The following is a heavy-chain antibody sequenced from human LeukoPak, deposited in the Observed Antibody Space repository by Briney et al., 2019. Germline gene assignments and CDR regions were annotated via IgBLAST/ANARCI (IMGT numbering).Heavy chain of an antibody. V-gene: IGHV3-48*03. CDR1: GFTFSSFK. J-gene: IGHJ3*02. CDR3: ARGIHVMNHVLDM. Sequence: GGSLRLSCAASGFTFSSFKMNWVRQAPGKGLEWVSYISSTGTTIDYADSVKGRFTISRDNAKNSLYLQMNSLRAEDTAVYFCARGIHVMNHVLDMWGQGTVVTVSS. CDR2: ISSTGTTI. D-gene: IGHD1-14*01.